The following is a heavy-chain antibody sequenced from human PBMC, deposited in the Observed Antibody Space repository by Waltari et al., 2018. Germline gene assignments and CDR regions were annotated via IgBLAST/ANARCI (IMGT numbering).Heavy chain of an antibody. CDR1: GFKFSAYW. V-gene: IGHV3-74*03. CDR3: ARSVSPTHGGGYYGGWFDP. CDR2: VSGVGGAA. Sequence: EVQLVQSGGGLVQPGGSLRLSCVASGFKFSAYWMHWVRQVPGKGLEWVSRVSGVGGAAKYVDSVKGRFTISRDNAKSTLYLQMNNLRGEDTGLYSCARSVSPTHGGGYYGGWFDPWGQGSLVTVSS. J-gene: IGHJ5*02. D-gene: IGHD3-3*01.